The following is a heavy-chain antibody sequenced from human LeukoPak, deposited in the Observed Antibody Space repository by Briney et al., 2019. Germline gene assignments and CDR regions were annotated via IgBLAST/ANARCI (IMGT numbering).Heavy chain of an antibody. Sequence: PAETLSLTCSVSGGSLRSDRHNWAWVRQSADKGLEHIGSVDQTGSPYYNPPLKSRVTISVDTSNKQFSLNLTSVTAADTAIYYCARDPGFSSFDYWGQGTLVTVSS. D-gene: IGHD3-3*02. CDR3: ARDPGFSSFDY. V-gene: IGHV4-39*07. CDR2: VDQTGSP. J-gene: IGHJ4*02. CDR1: GGSLRSDRHN.